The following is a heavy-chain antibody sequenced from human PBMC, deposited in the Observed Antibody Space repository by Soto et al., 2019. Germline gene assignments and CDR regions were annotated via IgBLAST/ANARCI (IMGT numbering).Heavy chain of an antibody. CDR2: ISGSGGST. CDR3: AKLLYCSSTSCYHFDY. D-gene: IGHD2-2*01. V-gene: IGHV3-23*01. CDR1: GFTFSSYA. Sequence: GGSLRLSCAASGFTFSSYAMSWVRQAPGKGLEWVSAISGSGGSTYYADSVKGRFTISRDNSKNTLYLQMNSLRAEDTAVYYCAKLLYCSSTSCYHFDYWGQGTLVTVSS. J-gene: IGHJ4*02.